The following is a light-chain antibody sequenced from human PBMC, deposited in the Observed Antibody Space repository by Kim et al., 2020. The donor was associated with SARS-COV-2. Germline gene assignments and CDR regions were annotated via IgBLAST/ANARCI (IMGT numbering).Light chain of an antibody. CDR2: AAS. V-gene: IGKV3-20*01. J-gene: IGKJ2*03. Sequence: ATLSCRASQTITNSYLAWYQQKPGQAPKLLIFAASSRATGIPDRFSGGGSGTDFTLTIDRLEPADFAVYYCQSFTYSSPSSPNEYSFGQGTKLEI. CDR1: QTITNSY. CDR3: QSFTYSSPSSPNEYS.